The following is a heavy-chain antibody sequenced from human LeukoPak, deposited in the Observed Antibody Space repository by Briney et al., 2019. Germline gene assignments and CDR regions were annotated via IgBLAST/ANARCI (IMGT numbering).Heavy chain of an antibody. CDR3: ARGLGVRFLLVRFDP. CDR1: GDSMSSFY. D-gene: IGHD3-3*01. CDR2: IYYSGST. Sequence: PSETLSLTCTVSGDSMSSFYWSWIRQPPGKGLEWIGYIYYSGSTNYSPSLKSRVTISVDTSKNQFSLKLSSVTAADTAVYYCARGLGVRFLLVRFDPWGQGTLVTVSS. V-gene: IGHV4-59*12. J-gene: IGHJ5*02.